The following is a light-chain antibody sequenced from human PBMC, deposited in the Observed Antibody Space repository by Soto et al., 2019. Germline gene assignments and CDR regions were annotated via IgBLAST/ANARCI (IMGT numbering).Light chain of an antibody. CDR3: SSYTGRSTRV. J-gene: IGLJ1*01. CDR1: SSDFGDYNY. V-gene: IGLV2-14*01. CDR2: GVT. Sequence: QSALTQPASVSGSPGQSITISCTGTSSDFGDYNYVSWYQHHPGKAPQLIIYGVTNRPSGVSNRFSASKSGNTASLTISGLQAEDEADYYCSSYTGRSTRVFGTGTNLTVL.